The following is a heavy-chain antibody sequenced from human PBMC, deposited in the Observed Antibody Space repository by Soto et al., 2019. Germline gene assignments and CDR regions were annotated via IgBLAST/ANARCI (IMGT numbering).Heavy chain of an antibody. J-gene: IGHJ5*02. CDR3: ARALPVAKGGFDP. V-gene: IGHV3-53*01. D-gene: IGHD2-2*01. Sequence: GGSLRLSCAASGFTVSNTYMTWVRQPPGKGLECVSVIYTAGGTNYADSVKGRFIISRDNSKNTLYLQMNSLRAEDTAVYYCARALPVAKGGFDPWGQGTLVSVSS. CDR1: GFTVSNTY. CDR2: IYTAGGT.